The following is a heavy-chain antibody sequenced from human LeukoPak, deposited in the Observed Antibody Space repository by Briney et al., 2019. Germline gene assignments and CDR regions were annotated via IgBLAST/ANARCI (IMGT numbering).Heavy chain of an antibody. J-gene: IGHJ5*02. CDR2: IYPGDSDT. Sequence: GESLKISCKGSGYSFTNYWIGWVRQMPGKGLEWMGIIYPGDSDTRYSPSFQGHVTISADKSISTAYLQWSSLKASDTTMYYCARRGAGAENWFDPWGQGTLVTVSS. V-gene: IGHV5-51*01. CDR3: ARRGAGAENWFDP. CDR1: GYSFTNYW. D-gene: IGHD1-14*01.